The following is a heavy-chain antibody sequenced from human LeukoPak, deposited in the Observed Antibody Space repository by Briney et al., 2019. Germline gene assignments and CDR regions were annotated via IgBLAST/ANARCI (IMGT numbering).Heavy chain of an antibody. Sequence: GGSLRLSCAASGFTFSSYGMHWVRQAPGKGLEWVALISNDGSNKYYAESVKGRFTISRDNSKNTLYLQMNSLRAEDTAVYSCAKDGPPTVTRGSFDYWGQGTLVTVSS. CDR1: GFTFSSYG. CDR3: AKDGPPTVTRGSFDY. V-gene: IGHV3-30*18. CDR2: ISNDGSNK. J-gene: IGHJ4*02. D-gene: IGHD4-11*01.